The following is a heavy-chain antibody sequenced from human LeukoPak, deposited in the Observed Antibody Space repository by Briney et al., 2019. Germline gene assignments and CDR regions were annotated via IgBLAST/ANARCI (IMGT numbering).Heavy chain of an antibody. CDR2: ISGSGGST. V-gene: IGHV3-23*01. CDR1: GFTFSTYA. Sequence: PGGSLRLSCAASGFTFSTYAMSWVRQAPGKGLEWVSAISGSGGSTYYADSVKGRFTISRDNSKNTLFLQMNSLRAEDTAVYYCAVNSGDGELFHWGQGTLVTVSS. CDR3: AVNSGDGELFH. J-gene: IGHJ4*02. D-gene: IGHD3-10*01.